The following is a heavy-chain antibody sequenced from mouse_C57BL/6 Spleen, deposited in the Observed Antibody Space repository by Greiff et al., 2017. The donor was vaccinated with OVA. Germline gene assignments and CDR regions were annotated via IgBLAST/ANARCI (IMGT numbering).Heavy chain of an antibody. CDR1: GYSITSGYY. D-gene: IGHD2-3*01. CDR2: ISYDGSN. J-gene: IGHJ1*03. Sequence: DVKLQESGPGLVKPSQSLSLTCSVTGYSITSGYYWNWIRQFPGNKLEWMGYISYDGSNNYNPSLKNRISITRDTSKNQFFLKLNSVTTEDTATYYCARVGDGYHGGYFDVWGTGTTVTVSS. CDR3: ARVGDGYHGGYFDV. V-gene: IGHV3-6*01.